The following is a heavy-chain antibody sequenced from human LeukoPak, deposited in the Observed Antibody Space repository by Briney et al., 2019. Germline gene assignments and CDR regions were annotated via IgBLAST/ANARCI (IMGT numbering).Heavy chain of an antibody. J-gene: IGHJ5*02. V-gene: IGHV4-59*11. CDR1: GVTIIDSQY. D-gene: IGHD4-23*01. CDR3: ARRVGSDLVITPSNWLDP. CDR2: INYSRST. Sequence: SETLSLTCAVSGVTIIDSQYWYWVRLPPGEGVEGIGHINYSRSTNYNPSLKGRVAISVDTSKNHFYLKLTCLTAADTAVYYCARRVGSDLVITPSNWLDPWGQGILVTVSS.